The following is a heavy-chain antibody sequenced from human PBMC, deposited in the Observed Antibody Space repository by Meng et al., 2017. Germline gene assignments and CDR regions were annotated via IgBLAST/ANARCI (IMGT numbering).Heavy chain of an antibody. CDR1: GYTFTSYG. D-gene: IGHD3-10*01. V-gene: IGHV1-18*01. CDR3: ASGSITMVRGEPYYYYGMDV. Sequence: ASVKVSCKASGYTFTSYGISWVRQAPGQGLEWMGWISAYNGNTNYAQKLQGRVTMTTDTSTSTAYMELRSLRSDDTAVYYCASGSITMVRGEPYYYYGMDVWGQGTMVTVSS. J-gene: IGHJ6*02. CDR2: ISAYNGNT.